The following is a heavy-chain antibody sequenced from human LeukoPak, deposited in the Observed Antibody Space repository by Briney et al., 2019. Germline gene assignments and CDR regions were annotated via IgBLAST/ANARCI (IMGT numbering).Heavy chain of an antibody. CDR3: ARCTTGRTFGSLREIKRSREIDY. Sequence: GGSLRLSCAASGFTFSSYSMNWVRQAPGKGLEWVSSISSSSSNIYYADSVRGRFTISRDNAKNSLYLQMNSLRVEDTAVYYCARCTTGRTFGSLREIKRSREIDYWGQGTLVTVSS. J-gene: IGHJ4*02. V-gene: IGHV3-21*01. D-gene: IGHD1-1*01. CDR2: ISSSSSNI. CDR1: GFTFSSYS.